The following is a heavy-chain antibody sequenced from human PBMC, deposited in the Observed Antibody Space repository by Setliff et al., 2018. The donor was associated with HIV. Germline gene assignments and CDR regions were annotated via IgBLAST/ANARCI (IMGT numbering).Heavy chain of an antibody. Sequence: PSETLSLTCAVSGYSISSGYYWGWIRQPPGKGLEWIASMSHNGKTYSNPSLKSRVTISVDTSKNQISLKMNSVIAADTAVYHCARELSHIVGAPRYMDVWGKGTTVTVSS. CDR2: MSHNGKT. V-gene: IGHV4-38-2*02. CDR3: ARELSHIVGAPRYMDV. D-gene: IGHD1-26*01. J-gene: IGHJ6*03. CDR1: GYSISSGYY.